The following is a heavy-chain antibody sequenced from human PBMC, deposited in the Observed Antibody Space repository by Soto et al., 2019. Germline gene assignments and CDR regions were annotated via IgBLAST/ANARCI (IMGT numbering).Heavy chain of an antibody. V-gene: IGHV1-46*01. Sequence: ASVKVSCKASGYTLTSYYMHWVRQAPGQGLEWMGIINPSGGSTSYAQKFQGRVTMTRDTSTSTVYMELSSLRSEDTAVYYCARDRIAVAGTGTNYGMDVWGQGTTVTVSS. J-gene: IGHJ6*02. CDR2: INPSGGST. CDR1: GYTLTSYY. D-gene: IGHD6-19*01. CDR3: ARDRIAVAGTGTNYGMDV.